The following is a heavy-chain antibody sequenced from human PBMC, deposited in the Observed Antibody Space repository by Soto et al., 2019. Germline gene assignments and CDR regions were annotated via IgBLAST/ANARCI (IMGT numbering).Heavy chain of an antibody. CDR1: GFTFSSYA. V-gene: IGHV3-23*01. D-gene: IGHD2-15*01. Sequence: GGSLRLSCAASGFTFSSYAMSWVRQAPGKGLEWVSAISGSGGSTYYADSVKGRFTISRDNSKNTLYLQMNSLRAEDTAVYYCAKDKVVVVVAATGGGYFDYWGQGTLVTVSS. CDR2: ISGSGGST. J-gene: IGHJ4*02. CDR3: AKDKVVVVVAATGGGYFDY.